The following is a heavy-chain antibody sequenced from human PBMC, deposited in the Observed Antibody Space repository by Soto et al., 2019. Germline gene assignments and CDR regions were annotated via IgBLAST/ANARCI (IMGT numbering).Heavy chain of an antibody. J-gene: IGHJ6*02. CDR3: ASEYCGGDCYSAARYGMDV. Sequence: ASVKVSCKASGYTFTIYAMHWVRQAPGQRLEWMGWINAGNGNTKYSQKFRGRVTITRDTSASTAYMELSSLRSEDTAVYYCASEYCGGDCYSAARYGMDVWGQGTTVTVSS. CDR1: GYTFTIYA. CDR2: INAGNGNT. V-gene: IGHV1-3*01. D-gene: IGHD2-21*02.